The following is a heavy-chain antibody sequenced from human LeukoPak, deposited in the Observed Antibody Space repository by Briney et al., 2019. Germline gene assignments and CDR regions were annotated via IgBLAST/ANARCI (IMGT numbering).Heavy chain of an antibody. CDR2: MNPNRGNT. CDR1: GYTFTSYD. Sequence: ASVKVSCKASGYTFTSYDINWVRQATGQGLEWMGWMNPNRGNTGYAQKFQGRVTMTRNTSISTAYMELSSLRSEDTAVYYCARGRIAVAETFDYWGQGTLVTVSS. J-gene: IGHJ4*02. D-gene: IGHD6-19*01. CDR3: ARGRIAVAETFDY. V-gene: IGHV1-8*01.